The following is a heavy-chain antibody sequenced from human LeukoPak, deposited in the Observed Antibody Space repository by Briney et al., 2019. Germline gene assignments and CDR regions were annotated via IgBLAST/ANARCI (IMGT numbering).Heavy chain of an antibody. D-gene: IGHD6-19*01. CDR1: GGSFSGYY. CDR2: INHSGST. CDR3: ARGSRYSSGWYRPYYMDV. Sequence: SETLSLTCAVYGGSFSGYYWTWIRHPPGKGLEWIGEINHSGSTNYNPSLKSRVTISVVTSKNQFSLKLSSVTAADTAVYYCARGSRYSSGWYRPYYMDVWGKGTTVTVSS. V-gene: IGHV4-34*01. J-gene: IGHJ6*03.